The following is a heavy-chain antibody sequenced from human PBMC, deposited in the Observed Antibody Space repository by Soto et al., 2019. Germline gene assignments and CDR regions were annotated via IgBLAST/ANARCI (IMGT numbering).Heavy chain of an antibody. CDR1: GYSFTSYW. Sequence: GESLKISCKGSGYSFTSYWIGWVRQMPGKGLEWMGIIYPGDSDTRYSPSFQGQVTISADKSISTAYLQWSSLKASDTAMYYCARTRTRYSSSWYNWFDPWGQGTLVTVSS. CDR2: IYPGDSDT. CDR3: ARTRTRYSSSWYNWFDP. D-gene: IGHD6-13*01. J-gene: IGHJ5*02. V-gene: IGHV5-51*01.